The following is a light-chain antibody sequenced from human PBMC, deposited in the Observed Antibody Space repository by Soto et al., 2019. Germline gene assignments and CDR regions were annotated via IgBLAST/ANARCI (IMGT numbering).Light chain of an antibody. V-gene: IGKV1-8*01. J-gene: IGKJ3*01. CDR3: QQYYSSPFT. CDR1: QGISSY. CDR2: AAS. Sequence: AIRMTQSPSSFSASTGDRVTITCRASQGISSYLAWYQQKPGKAPKLLLYAASTLQSGVPSRFSGSGSGTDFTLTISCLQSEDFATYYCQQYYSSPFTFGPGTKVDIK.